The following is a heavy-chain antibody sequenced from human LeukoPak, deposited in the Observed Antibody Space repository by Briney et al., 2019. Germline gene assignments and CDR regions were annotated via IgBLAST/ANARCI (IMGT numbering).Heavy chain of an antibody. D-gene: IGHD3-3*01. Sequence: PSETLSLTCTVSGGSISTSSYYWGWLRQPPGKGLEWLGSMYYSGSTYYNPSLKSRVTISVDTSKNQFSLKLSSVTAADTALYYCASNEWSGYYFDYWGQGTLVTVSS. J-gene: IGHJ4*02. CDR1: GGSISTSSYY. V-gene: IGHV4-39*01. CDR2: MYYSGST. CDR3: ASNEWSGYYFDY.